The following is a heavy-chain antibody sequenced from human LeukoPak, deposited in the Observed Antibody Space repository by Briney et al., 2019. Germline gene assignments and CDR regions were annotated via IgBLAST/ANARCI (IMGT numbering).Heavy chain of an antibody. CDR2: IYYSGTT. CDR3: ARHIGGRYRRFDP. J-gene: IGHJ5*02. V-gene: IGHV4-39*01. Sequence: SETLSLTCTVSGGSISSGSYFWGWIRQPPGTGLEWIGSIYYSGTTSYDPSLKSRVTISVDTSENQFSLKLSSVTAADTAVYYCARHIGGRYRRFDPWGQGTLVTVSS. D-gene: IGHD1-26*01. CDR1: GGSISSGSYF.